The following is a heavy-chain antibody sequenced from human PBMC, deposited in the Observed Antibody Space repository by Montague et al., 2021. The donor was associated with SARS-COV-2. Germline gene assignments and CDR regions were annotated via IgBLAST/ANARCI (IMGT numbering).Heavy chain of an antibody. CDR2: IYYRGST. Sequence: SETLSLTCTVSGGSISSYYWSWIRQPPGKGLEWIGYIYYRGSTNYNPSLKSPVTISVDTSKNQFSLKLSSVTAADTAVYYCARGYVGRATIKSLGPFYHFDYWGQGTLVTVSS. D-gene: IGHD5-24*01. CDR1: GGSISSYY. CDR3: ARGYVGRATIKSLGPFYHFDY. J-gene: IGHJ4*02. V-gene: IGHV4-59*13.